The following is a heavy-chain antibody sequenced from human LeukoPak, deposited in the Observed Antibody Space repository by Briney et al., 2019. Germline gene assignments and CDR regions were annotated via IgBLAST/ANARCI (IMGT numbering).Heavy chain of an antibody. CDR2: INPNTGGI. Sequence: ASVKVSCKSSGSTFTGYYMHWVRQAPGQGLELMGWINPNTGGINYAQKFQGRVTMTRDTSISAAYMELSRLRSDDTAVYYCARDPYSNYFDYWGQGTLVTVSS. CDR3: ARDPYSNYFDY. CDR1: GSTFTGYY. V-gene: IGHV1-2*02. D-gene: IGHD5-18*01. J-gene: IGHJ4*02.